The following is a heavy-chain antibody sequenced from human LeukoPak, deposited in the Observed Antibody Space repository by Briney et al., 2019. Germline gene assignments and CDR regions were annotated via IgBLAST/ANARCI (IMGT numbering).Heavy chain of an antibody. CDR1: GFTFSSYA. V-gene: IGHV3-30-3*01. J-gene: IGHJ4*02. Sequence: GGSLRLSCAASGFTFSSYAMHWVRQAPGEGLEWVAVISYDGSNKYYADSVKGRFTISRDNSKNTLYLQMNSLRAEDTAVYYCARGYSSGWYGPDFDYWGQGTLVTVSS. CDR2: ISYDGSNK. CDR3: ARGYSSGWYGPDFDY. D-gene: IGHD6-19*01.